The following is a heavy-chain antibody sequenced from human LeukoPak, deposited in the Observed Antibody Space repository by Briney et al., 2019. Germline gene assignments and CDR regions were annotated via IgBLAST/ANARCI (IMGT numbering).Heavy chain of an antibody. V-gene: IGHV3-21*01. CDR2: ISSSSSYI. CDR1: GFTFSSYR. D-gene: IGHD6-19*01. Sequence: GGSLRLSCAASGFTFSSYRMNWVRQAPGKGLEWVSSISSSSSYIYYADSVKGRFTISRDNAKNSLYLQMNSLRAEDTAVYYCARDSIAVAGTSGYWGQGTLVTVSS. CDR3: ARDSIAVAGTSGY. J-gene: IGHJ4*02.